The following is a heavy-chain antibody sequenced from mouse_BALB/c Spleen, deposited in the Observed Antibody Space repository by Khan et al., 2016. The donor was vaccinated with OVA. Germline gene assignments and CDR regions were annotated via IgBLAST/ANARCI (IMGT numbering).Heavy chain of an antibody. CDR1: GSTFTNFY. V-gene: IGHV1S56*01. CDR3: ARGDYYGTYAMDY. J-gene: IGHJ4*01. Sequence: QVQLKQSGPELVKPGASVRISCKASGSTFTNFYIHWVKQRPGQGLEWIGWIYPGSVNTKYNEHFKGKATLTADKSSNTAYMLLSSLTSEDSAVYFCARGDYYGTYAMDYWGQGTSVIVSS. CDR2: IYPGSVNT. D-gene: IGHD1-1*01.